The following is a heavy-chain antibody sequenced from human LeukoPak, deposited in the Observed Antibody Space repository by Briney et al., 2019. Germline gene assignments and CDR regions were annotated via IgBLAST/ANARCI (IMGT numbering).Heavy chain of an antibody. CDR1: GFTFSSYA. CDR3: ARATLGGSGPVAYDAFNI. J-gene: IGHJ3*02. CDR2: ISNDGNNK. V-gene: IGHV3-30*04. Sequence: GRSLRLSCAASGFTFSSYAIHWVRQAPGKGLEWVAVISNDGNNKYYADSVKGRFTISRDNSKNTLYLQMNSLRDEDTAVYYCARATLGGSGPVAYDAFNIWGQGTMVTVSS. D-gene: IGHD3-10*01.